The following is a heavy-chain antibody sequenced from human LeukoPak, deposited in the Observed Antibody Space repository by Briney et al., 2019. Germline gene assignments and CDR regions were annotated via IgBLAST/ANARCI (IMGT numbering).Heavy chain of an antibody. CDR1: GGSISSHF. Sequence: PSETLSLTCTVSGGSISSHFWSWIRQPPGKGLEWIAYVHYTGSTNYNPSLKSRVTISMDTSKKQFSLRLNSVTAADTAVYYCAKSNGYGLVDIWGQGTMVTVSS. CDR3: AKSNGYGLVDI. D-gene: IGHD3-10*01. J-gene: IGHJ3*02. CDR2: VHYTGST. V-gene: IGHV4-59*08.